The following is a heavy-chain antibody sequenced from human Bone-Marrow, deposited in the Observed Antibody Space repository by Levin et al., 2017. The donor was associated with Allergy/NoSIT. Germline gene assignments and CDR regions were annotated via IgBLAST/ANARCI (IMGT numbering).Heavy chain of an antibody. CDR3: SRVGYKDAFDI. J-gene: IGHJ3*02. D-gene: IGHD2-2*02. Sequence: PGESLKISCAASGLTVSSHGMTWVRQAPGKGLESVALMYSADNTYYADSVKGRFTISRDNSRNTLYLQMNSLRAEDTAVYYCSRVGYKDAFDIWGHGTMVTVSS. V-gene: IGHV3-66*01. CDR2: MYSADNT. CDR1: GLTVSSHG.